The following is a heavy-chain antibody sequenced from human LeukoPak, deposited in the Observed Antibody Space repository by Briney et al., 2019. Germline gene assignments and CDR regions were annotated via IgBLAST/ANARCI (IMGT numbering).Heavy chain of an antibody. CDR3: ARQVVRWFDP. CDR1: GGSISSGSYY. D-gene: IGHD2-2*01. V-gene: IGHV4-39*01. Sequence: SETLSLTCTVSGGSISSGSYYWGWIRQPPGKGLEWIGSIYYSGSTYYNPSLKSRVTISVDTSKNQFSLKLSSVTAADTAVYYCARQVVRWFDPWGQGTLVTVSS. CDR2: IYYSGST. J-gene: IGHJ5*02.